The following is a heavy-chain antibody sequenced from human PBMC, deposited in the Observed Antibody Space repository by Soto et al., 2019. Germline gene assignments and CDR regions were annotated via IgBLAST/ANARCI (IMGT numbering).Heavy chain of an antibody. CDR2: IWYDGSNK. J-gene: IGHJ4*02. V-gene: IGHV3-33*01. D-gene: IGHD6-13*01. CDR1: GFTFSSYG. CDR3: ARDLGGAAAGFDY. Sequence: QVQLVESGGGVVQPGRSLRLSCAASGFTFSSYGMHWVRQAPGKGREWVAVIWYDGSNKYYADSVKGRFTISRDNSKNTLYLQMNSLRAEDTAVYYCARDLGGAAAGFDYWGQGTLVTVSS.